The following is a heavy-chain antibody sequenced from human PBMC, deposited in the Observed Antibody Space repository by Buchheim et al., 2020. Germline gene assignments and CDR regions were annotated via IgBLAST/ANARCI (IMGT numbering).Heavy chain of an antibody. CDR2: IYYGGRT. V-gene: IGHV4-39*01. CDR1: GGSISSSSHH. D-gene: IGHD3-10*01. CDR3: ARHGRTTMVRGVSYWFDP. Sequence: QLQLQESGPGLVKPSGTLSLTCTVSGGSISSSSHHWGWIRRPPGKGLEWIGSIYYGGRTYYNPSLESRVTISVDTSKNQFSLRLTSVTAADTAVFYCARHGRTTMVRGVSYWFDPWGQGTL. J-gene: IGHJ5*02.